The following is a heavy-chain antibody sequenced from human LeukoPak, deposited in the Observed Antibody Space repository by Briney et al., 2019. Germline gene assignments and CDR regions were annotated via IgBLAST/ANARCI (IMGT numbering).Heavy chain of an antibody. D-gene: IGHD3-10*01. CDR2: MSCSGTN. V-gene: IGHV4-39*01. CDR3: ARHCCYSYGSGREGGRTEIEY. CDR1: GGSISSSTYC. Sequence: SETLSLTCTVSGGSISSSTYCWGLIRQPPGKGLEWMGSMSCSGTNYYNPSLSLKSRVTISLDTSNNQFSLKLCSVTAAYTAVYDCARHCCYSYGSGREGGRTEIEYWGQGTLVTVSS. J-gene: IGHJ4*02.